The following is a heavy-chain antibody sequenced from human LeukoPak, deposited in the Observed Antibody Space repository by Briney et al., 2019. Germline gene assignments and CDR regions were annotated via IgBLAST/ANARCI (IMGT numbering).Heavy chain of an antibody. CDR1: GFTFTKYD. V-gene: IGHV3-23*01. Sequence: GGSLRLSCAASGFTFTKYDMSWVRQAPGKGLEWVSSVSKSDGTTYYADSVKGRLTISRDNSKNTLHLQMNGLRAEDTAVYYCARGSYGMDVWGQGTTVTVSS. CDR2: VSKSDGTT. J-gene: IGHJ6*02. CDR3: ARGSYGMDV.